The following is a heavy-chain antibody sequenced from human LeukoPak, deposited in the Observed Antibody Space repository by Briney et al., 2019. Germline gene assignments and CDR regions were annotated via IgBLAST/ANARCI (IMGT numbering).Heavy chain of an antibody. Sequence: ASVKVSCKASGYTFTGYYMHWVRQAPGQGLEWMGRINPNSGGTNYAQKFQGRVTMTRDTSISTAYMELSRLRSDDTAVYYCAREYYDSSGYYYHDAFDIWGQGTRVTVSS. CDR2: INPNSGGT. CDR3: AREYYDSSGYYYHDAFDI. D-gene: IGHD3-22*01. CDR1: GYTFTGYY. V-gene: IGHV1-2*06. J-gene: IGHJ3*02.